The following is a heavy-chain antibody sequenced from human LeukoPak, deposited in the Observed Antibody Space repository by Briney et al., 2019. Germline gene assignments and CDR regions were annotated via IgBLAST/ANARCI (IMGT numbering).Heavy chain of an antibody. Sequence: GGSLRLSYAASGFTFSSYAMSWVRQAPGKGLEWVSAISGSGGSTYYADSVKGRFTISRDNSKNTLYLQMNSLRAEDTAVYYCAKDQDYYDSSGYDYWGQGTLVTVSS. CDR2: ISGSGGST. J-gene: IGHJ4*02. CDR3: AKDQDYYDSSGYDY. CDR1: GFTFSSYA. D-gene: IGHD3-22*01. V-gene: IGHV3-23*01.